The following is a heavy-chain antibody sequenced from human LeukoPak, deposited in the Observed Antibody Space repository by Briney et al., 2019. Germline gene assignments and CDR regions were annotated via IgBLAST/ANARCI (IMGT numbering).Heavy chain of an antibody. D-gene: IGHD3-22*01. CDR3: ARDLVHYYDSSGYYYFDY. CDR2: INPNSGGT. J-gene: IGHJ4*02. CDR1: GYTFTGYY. Sequence: ASVKVSCKASGYTFTGYYMHWVRQAPGQGLEWMGWINPNSGGTNYAQKFQGRATMTRDTSISTAYMELSRLRSDDTAVYYCARDLVHYYDSSGYYYFDYWGQGTLATVSS. V-gene: IGHV1-2*02.